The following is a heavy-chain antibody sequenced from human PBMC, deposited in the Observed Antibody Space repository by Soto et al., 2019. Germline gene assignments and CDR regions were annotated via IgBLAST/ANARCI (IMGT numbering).Heavy chain of an antibody. CDR1: GGSISSYY. Sequence: QVQLQESGPGLVKSSETLSLTCTVTGGSISSYYWSWIRRPPGKGLEWIGHIYDSGSTNYNPSLESRVTISLDTSTNQFCLKFSSVTAADTAVYYCARAQPFEFHNWFDSGGQGTLVSVS. CDR3: ARAQPFEFHNWFDS. J-gene: IGHJ5*01. V-gene: IGHV4-59*13. D-gene: IGHD3-10*01. CDR2: IYDSGST.